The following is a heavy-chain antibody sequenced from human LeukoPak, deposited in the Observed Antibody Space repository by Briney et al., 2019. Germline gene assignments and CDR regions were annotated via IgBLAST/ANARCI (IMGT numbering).Heavy chain of an antibody. D-gene: IGHD3-22*01. CDR2: TNPNSGGT. CDR1: GYTFTGYY. V-gene: IGHV1-2*02. J-gene: IGHJ4*02. Sequence: ASVKVSCKASGYTFTGYYMHWVRQAPGQGLEWMGWTNPNSGGTNYAQKFQGRVTMTRDTSISTAYMELSRLRSDDTAVYYCARECHYYDSSGNCCYWGQGTLVTVSS. CDR3: ARECHYYDSSGNCCY.